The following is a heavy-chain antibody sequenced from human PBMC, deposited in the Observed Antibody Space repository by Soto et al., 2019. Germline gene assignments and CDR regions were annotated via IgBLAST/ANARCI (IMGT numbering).Heavy chain of an antibody. CDR3: ARRGSSSSWPPDY. CDR2: ISSSSSYI. D-gene: IGHD6-13*01. J-gene: IGHJ4*02. CDR1: GFTFSSYS. V-gene: IGHV3-21*01. Sequence: GGSLRLSCAASGFTFSSYSMNWVRQASGKGLEWVSSISSSSSYIYYADSVKGRFTISRDNAKNSLYLQMNSLRAEDTAVYYCARRGSSSSWPPDYWGQGTLVTVSS.